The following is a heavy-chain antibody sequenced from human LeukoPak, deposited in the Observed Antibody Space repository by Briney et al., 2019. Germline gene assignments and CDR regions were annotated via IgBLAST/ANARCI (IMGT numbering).Heavy chain of an antibody. CDR3: ARGDYDILTGYYIRY. D-gene: IGHD3-9*01. CDR2: IYTSGST. CDR1: GGSISSYY. J-gene: IGHJ4*02. V-gene: IGHV4-4*07. Sequence: SETLSLTCTVSGGSISSYYWSWIRQPAGKELEWIGRIYTSGSTNYNPSLKSRVTMSVDTSKNQFSLKLSSVTAADTAVYYCARGDYDILTGYYIRYWGQGTLVTVSS.